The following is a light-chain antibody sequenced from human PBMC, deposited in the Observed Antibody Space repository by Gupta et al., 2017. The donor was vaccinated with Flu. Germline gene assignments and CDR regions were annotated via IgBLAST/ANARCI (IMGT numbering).Light chain of an antibody. V-gene: IGLV1-36*01. CDR3: ATWDDSLNGWV. CDR2: YDD. J-gene: IGLJ3*02. Sequence: QSVLTPPPSVSGAPRQRVTISCSGSSSNIGNNAVNWYQQLPGKAPKHLIYYDDLLPSGVSDRFSGSKSGTSASLAISGLQSEDEADYYCATWDDSLNGWVFGGGTKLTVL. CDR1: SSNIGNNA.